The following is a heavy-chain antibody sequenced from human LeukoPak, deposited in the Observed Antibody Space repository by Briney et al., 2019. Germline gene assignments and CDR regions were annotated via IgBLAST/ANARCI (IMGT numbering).Heavy chain of an antibody. Sequence: ASVKVSCKASGYTFTGYYMHWVRQAPGQGLEWMGWINPNSGGTNYAQKFQGRVTMTRDTSISTAYMELSSLRSEDTAVYYCARKGVHKSVRFRYFDLWGRGTLVTVSS. CDR2: INPNSGGT. CDR3: ARKGVHKSVRFRYFDL. CDR1: GYTFTGYY. V-gene: IGHV1-2*02. D-gene: IGHD2-8*01. J-gene: IGHJ2*01.